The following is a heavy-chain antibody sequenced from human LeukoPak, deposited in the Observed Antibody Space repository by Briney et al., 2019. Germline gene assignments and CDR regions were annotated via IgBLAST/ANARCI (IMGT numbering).Heavy chain of an antibody. CDR3: ATQEIRFLEWLPSMGAFDI. Sequence: SETLSLTCTVSGGSISSGGYYWSWIRQPPGKGLEWIGYIYHSGSTYYNPSLKSRVAISVDTSKNQFSLKLSSVTAADTAVYYCATQEIRFLEWLPSMGAFDIWGQGTMVTVSS. D-gene: IGHD3-3*01. J-gene: IGHJ3*02. CDR2: IYHSGST. CDR1: GGSISSGGYY. V-gene: IGHV4-30-2*05.